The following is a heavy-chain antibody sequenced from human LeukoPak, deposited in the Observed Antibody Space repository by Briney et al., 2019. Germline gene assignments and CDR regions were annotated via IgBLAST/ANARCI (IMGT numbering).Heavy chain of an antibody. V-gene: IGHV4-39*01. J-gene: IGHJ5*02. CDR3: ATSSAGDSSSLYYESFRPNLFGH. CDR2: IYYSGST. CDR1: GGFISSTSHY. D-gene: IGHD3-22*01. Sequence: SETLSLTCTVSGGFISSTSHYWGWLRQPPGKGLEWIGSIYYSGSTYYNPSFKSRVNISVSTCKNQFSLKLSSVTAAYTAIYYCATSSAGDSSSLYYESFRPNLFGHWGQGTLVTVSS.